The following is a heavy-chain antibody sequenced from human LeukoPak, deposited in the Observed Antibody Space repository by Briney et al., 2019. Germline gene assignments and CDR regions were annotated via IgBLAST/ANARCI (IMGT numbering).Heavy chain of an antibody. CDR2: INPSGGST. Sequence: GASVKVSCKASGYTFTSYYMHWVRQAPGQGLEWVGIINPSGGSTSYAQKFQGRVTMTRDMSTSTVYMELSSLRSEDTAVYYCARAGYYYDSSGYSDQRIDIWGQGTMVTVSS. D-gene: IGHD3-22*01. V-gene: IGHV1-46*01. J-gene: IGHJ3*02. CDR3: ARAGYYYDSSGYSDQRIDI. CDR1: GYTFTSYY.